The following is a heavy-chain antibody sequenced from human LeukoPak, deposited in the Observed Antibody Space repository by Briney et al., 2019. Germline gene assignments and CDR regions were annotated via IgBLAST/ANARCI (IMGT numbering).Heavy chain of an antibody. D-gene: IGHD1-1*01. CDR1: GYTFTSYY. J-gene: IGHJ3*02. CDR2: INPSGGST. V-gene: IGHV1-46*01. CDR3: ATDSVMYNWKGDAFDI. Sequence: ASVKVSCKASGYTFTSYYMHWVRQAPGQGLEWMGIINPSGGSTSYAQKFQGRVTMTRDMSTSTAYMELSSLRSEDTAVYYCATDSVMYNWKGDAFDIWGQGTMVTVSS.